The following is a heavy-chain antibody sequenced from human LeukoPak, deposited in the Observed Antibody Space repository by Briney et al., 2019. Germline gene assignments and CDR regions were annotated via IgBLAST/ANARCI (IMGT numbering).Heavy chain of an antibody. D-gene: IGHD3-10*01. CDR3: ARGVLLWFGDIDY. J-gene: IGHJ4*02. CDR1: GYTFTGYY. CDR2: INPNSGGT. V-gene: IGHV1-2*02. Sequence: ASVKVSCKASGYTFTGYYMHWVRQAPGQGLEWMGWINPNSGGTNYAQKFQGRVTMTRDTSISTAYMELSRLRSDDTAVYYCARGVLLWFGDIDYWGQGTLVTVSS.